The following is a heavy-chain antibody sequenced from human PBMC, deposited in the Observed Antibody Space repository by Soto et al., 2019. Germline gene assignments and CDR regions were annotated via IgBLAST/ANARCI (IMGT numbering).Heavy chain of an antibody. D-gene: IGHD3-10*01. V-gene: IGHV1-69*19. CDR3: AREVQVHTPAFVY. J-gene: IGHJ4*02. CDR2: ISPMFGAA. CDR1: GGTFNTYA. Sequence: QVQLVQSGAEMKKPGSSVKVSCQSSGGTFNTYAMNWVRQAPGQGPEWMGDISPMFGAANYAPKFQGRVTITADESTGTSYMQLSCLPSEVTALYFCAREVQVHTPAFVYWGQGTLVTVSS.